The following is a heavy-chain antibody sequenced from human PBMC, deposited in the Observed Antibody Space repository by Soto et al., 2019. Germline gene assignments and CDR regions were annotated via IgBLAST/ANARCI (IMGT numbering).Heavy chain of an antibody. J-gene: IGHJ4*02. V-gene: IGHV4-31*03. D-gene: IGHD5-18*01. CDR3: ATRGYSYGYSFDY. Sequence: SGTRFLTCTLSGASISSGGYYWSWIRQHPGKGLEWIGYTYYSGSTYYNPSLKSRVTISVDTSKNQFSLKLSSVTAADTAVYYCATRGYSYGYSFDYWGQGTLVTVSS. CDR2: TYYSGST. CDR1: GASISSGGYY.